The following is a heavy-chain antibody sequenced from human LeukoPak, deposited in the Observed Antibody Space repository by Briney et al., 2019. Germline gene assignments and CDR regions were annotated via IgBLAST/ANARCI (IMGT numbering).Heavy chain of an antibody. CDR2: IKQDGSQK. J-gene: IGHJ3*02. V-gene: IGHV3-7*01. CDR3: ARESGFYGDYGAFDI. CDR1: GFTFSSHW. D-gene: IGHD4-17*01. Sequence: PGGSLRLSCAASGFTFSSHWMSWVRQAPGKGLEWVANIKQDGSQKYYVDSVKGRFTISRDNAKNTLYLQMNSLRAEDTAIYYCARESGFYGDYGAFDIWGQGTTVTVSS.